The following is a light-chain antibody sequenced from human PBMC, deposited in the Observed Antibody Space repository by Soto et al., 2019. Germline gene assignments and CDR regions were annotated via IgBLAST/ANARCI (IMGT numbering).Light chain of an antibody. J-gene: IGLJ3*02. V-gene: IGLV1-44*01. Sequence: QSALTQPPSASGTPGQRVTISCSGSSSNIGSNTVNWFQQLPGTAPKLLIYRNNQRPSGVPDRFSGSQSGTSASLAISGLQSEDEADYYCAAWDGSLNGWVFGGGTKLTVL. CDR2: RNN. CDR1: SSNIGSNT. CDR3: AAWDGSLNGWV.